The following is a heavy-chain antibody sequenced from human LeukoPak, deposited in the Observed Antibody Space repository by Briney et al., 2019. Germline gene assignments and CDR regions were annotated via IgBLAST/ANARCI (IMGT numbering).Heavy chain of an antibody. V-gene: IGHV1-18*01. Sequence: ASAKVSCKTSGYTFSSYVYTWVRQAPGQGLEWMGWISAYNGNTNYAQKLQGRVTMTTDTSTSTAYMELRSLRSDDTAVYYCGRPRNSGWYGVFDYWGQGALVTVSS. CDR2: ISAYNGNT. CDR3: GRPRNSGWYGVFDY. D-gene: IGHD6-19*01. J-gene: IGHJ4*02. CDR1: GYTFSSYV.